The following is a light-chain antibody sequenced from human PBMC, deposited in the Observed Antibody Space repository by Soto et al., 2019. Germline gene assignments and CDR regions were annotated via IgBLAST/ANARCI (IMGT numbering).Light chain of an antibody. Sequence: EIVLTQSPATLSLSPGERATLSCRASQSIGHNLAWYQQKPGQAPRFLMYDASNRATGIPARFSGCGSGTDFTLTISSLEPEDFAVYYCQHRTNWPPLFTFGPGTKVDLK. CDR3: QHRTNWPPLFT. J-gene: IGKJ3*01. CDR2: DAS. V-gene: IGKV3-11*01. CDR1: QSIGHN.